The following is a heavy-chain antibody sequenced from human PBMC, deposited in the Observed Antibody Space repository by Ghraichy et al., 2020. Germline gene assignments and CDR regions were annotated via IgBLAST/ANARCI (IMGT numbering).Heavy chain of an antibody. CDR2: INAGNGNT. CDR3: ARGWGIAAAGIDY. J-gene: IGHJ4*02. V-gene: IGHV1-3*01. Sequence: ASVKVSCKASGYTFTSYAMHWVRQAPGQRLEWMGWINAGNGNTKYSQKFQGRVTITRDTSASTAYMELSSLRSEDTAVYYCARGWGIAAAGIDYWGQGTLVTVSS. CDR1: GYTFTSYA. D-gene: IGHD6-13*01.